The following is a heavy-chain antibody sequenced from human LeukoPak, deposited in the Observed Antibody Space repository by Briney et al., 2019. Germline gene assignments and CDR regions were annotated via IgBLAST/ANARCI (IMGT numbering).Heavy chain of an antibody. J-gene: IGHJ4*02. D-gene: IGHD3-10*01. CDR2: INSDGSST. Sequence: GGSLRLSCAVSGFTFSSYWMHWVRQAPGKGLVWVSRINSDGSSTSYADSVKGRFTISRDNAKNTLGLQMYSLRADDTAVHYCVRDYYGSSFGYWGQGTLVTVSS. V-gene: IGHV3-74*01. CDR3: VRDYYGSSFGY. CDR1: GFTFSSYW.